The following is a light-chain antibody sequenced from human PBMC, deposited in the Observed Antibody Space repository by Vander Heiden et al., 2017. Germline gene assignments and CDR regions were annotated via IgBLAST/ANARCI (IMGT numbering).Light chain of an antibody. V-gene: IGLV1-47*02. J-gene: IGLJ3*02. Sequence: QSLLPPPPSASATPGQPAPISCSGSSSNIGINYVFWYQQLPGTAPKLLIYDNTHRPSGVPERFSGSKSGTSASLAISGLRSDDEADYYCAAWDDSLSGRVFGGGTKLTVL. CDR3: AAWDDSLSGRV. CDR1: SSNIGINY. CDR2: DNT.